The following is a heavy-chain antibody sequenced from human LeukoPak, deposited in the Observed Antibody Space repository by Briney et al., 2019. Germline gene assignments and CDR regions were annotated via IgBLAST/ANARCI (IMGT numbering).Heavy chain of an antibody. J-gene: IGHJ4*02. V-gene: IGHV3-74*01. Sequence: GGSLRLSCAASGFTFSSYWMHWVRQAPGKGLVWVSRINSDGSSTSYADSVKGRFTIFRDNAKNTLYLQMNSLRAEDTAVYYCARGLGSTSCYFDYWGQGTLVTVSS. CDR2: INSDGSST. CDR1: GFTFSSYW. CDR3: ARGLGSTSCYFDY. D-gene: IGHD2-2*01.